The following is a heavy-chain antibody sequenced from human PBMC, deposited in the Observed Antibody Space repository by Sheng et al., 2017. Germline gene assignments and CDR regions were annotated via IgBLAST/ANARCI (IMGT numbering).Heavy chain of an antibody. Sequence: EVQLVESGGGLVQPGGSLRLSCAASGFTFSSYWMSWVRQAPGKGLEWVANIKQDGSEKYYVDSVKDRFTISRDNAKNSLYLQMNSLRAEDTAVYYCARDRGSYYLIDAFDIWGQGTM. D-gene: IGHD1-26*01. CDR3: ARDRGSYYLIDAFDI. J-gene: IGHJ3*02. V-gene: IGHV3-7*01. CDR2: IKQDGSEK. CDR1: GFTFSSYW.